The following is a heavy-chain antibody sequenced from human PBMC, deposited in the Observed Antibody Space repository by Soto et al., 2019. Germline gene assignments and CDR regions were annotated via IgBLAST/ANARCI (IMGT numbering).Heavy chain of an antibody. D-gene: IGHD3-10*01. CDR1: GGSISSYY. V-gene: IGHV4-59*01. CDR2: IYYSGST. CDR3: ARDINYYGSGSYSV. Sequence: SETLSLTCTVSGGSISSYYWSWIRQPPGKGLEWIGYIYYSGSTNYNPSLKSRVTISVDTSKNQFSLKLSSVTAADTAVYYCARDINYYGSGSYSVWAQGTTVTVSS. J-gene: IGHJ6*02.